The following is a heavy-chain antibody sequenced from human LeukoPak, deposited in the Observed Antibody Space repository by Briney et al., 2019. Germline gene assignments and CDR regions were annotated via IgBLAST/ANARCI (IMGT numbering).Heavy chain of an antibody. CDR2: MYYSGST. J-gene: IGHJ5*02. V-gene: IGHV4-59*01. CDR1: DDSISSYY. D-gene: IGHD3-10*01. Sequence: KPSETLSLTCTVSDDSISSYYWSWIRQPPGKGLEWIGYMYYSGSTNYNPSLKSRVTISADTSRNQFSLKLSSVTAADTAVYYCARAFTYFYGSGTYRFRWFDPWGQGTLVTVSS. CDR3: ARAFTYFYGSGTYRFRWFDP.